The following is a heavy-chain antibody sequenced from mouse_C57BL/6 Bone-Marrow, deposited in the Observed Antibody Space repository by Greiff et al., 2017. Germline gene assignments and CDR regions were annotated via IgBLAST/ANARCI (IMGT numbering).Heavy chain of an antibody. V-gene: IGHV6-6*01. CDR3: TGGSSANYYAMDY. CDR2: IRNKANNHAT. D-gene: IGHD1-1*01. Sequence: EVKVVESGGGLVQPGGSMKLSCAASGFTFSDAWMDWVRQSPEKGLEWVAEIRNKANNHATYYAESVKGRFTISRDDSTSSVYLQMNSLRAEDTGMYYCTGGSSANYYAMDYWGQGTSVTVSS. CDR1: GFTFSDAW. J-gene: IGHJ4*01.